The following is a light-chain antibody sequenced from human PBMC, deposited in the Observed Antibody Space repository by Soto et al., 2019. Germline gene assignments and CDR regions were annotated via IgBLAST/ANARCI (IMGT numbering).Light chain of an antibody. J-gene: IGKJ5*01. CDR1: QGISSY. Sequence: DIQLTQSPSFLSASVGDRVTITCRASQGISSYLAWYQQKPGKAPKLLIYAASTLQSGVPSRFSGSGSGTEVPLTISSLQPEDSATYYCQQLNSYPITFGQGTRLEIK. CDR3: QQLNSYPIT. V-gene: IGKV1-9*01. CDR2: AAS.